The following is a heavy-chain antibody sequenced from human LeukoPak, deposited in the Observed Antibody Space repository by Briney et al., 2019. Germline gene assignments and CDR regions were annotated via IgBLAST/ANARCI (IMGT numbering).Heavy chain of an antibody. CDR3: ANVIPGYYYMDV. CDR1: GLTFSSYA. J-gene: IGHJ6*03. Sequence: GGPLGLSCAAPGLTFSSYAMSWVRQAPGKGLNWVSAISGSGGSTYYADSVKGRFTISRDNSKNTLYLQMNSLRAEDTAVYYCANVIPGYYYMDVWGKGTTVTVSS. D-gene: IGHD2-2*02. CDR2: ISGSGGST. V-gene: IGHV3-23*01.